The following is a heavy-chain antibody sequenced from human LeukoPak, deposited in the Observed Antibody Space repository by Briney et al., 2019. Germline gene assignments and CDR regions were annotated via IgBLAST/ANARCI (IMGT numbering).Heavy chain of an antibody. CDR3: ARDSPYYYDSSGYPNWFDP. CDR2: IKQDGSEK. CDR1: AFTVSSYW. Sequence: GRSLRLSYAAAAFTVSSYWMGWVRHAPRERRRWVAYIKQDGSEKYYVDSVKGRFTISRDNAKNSLYLQMNSLRAEDTAVYYCARDSPYYYDSSGYPNWFDPWGQGTLVTVSS. D-gene: IGHD3-22*01. V-gene: IGHV3-7*01. J-gene: IGHJ5*02.